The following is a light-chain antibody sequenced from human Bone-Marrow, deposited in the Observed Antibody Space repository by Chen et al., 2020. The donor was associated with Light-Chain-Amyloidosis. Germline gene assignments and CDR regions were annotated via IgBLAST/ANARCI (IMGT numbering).Light chain of an antibody. V-gene: IGLV2-8*01. CDR2: KVH. Sequence: QSALTQPPSASGSRGQSVTISCTGTNADVGATIYVSCYQHPPGKAPRLLLYKVHKRPSGVPNRFTGAKSGNTASLTVSGLQAEDEADYYCSSYAGPKHLLFGTGTRVSVL. CDR3: SSYAGPKHLL. J-gene: IGLJ1*01. CDR1: NADVGATIY.